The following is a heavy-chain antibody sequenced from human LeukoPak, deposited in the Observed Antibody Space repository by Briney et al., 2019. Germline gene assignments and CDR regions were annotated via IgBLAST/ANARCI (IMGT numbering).Heavy chain of an antibody. V-gene: IGHV3-33*06. CDR1: GFTFSSYG. CDR3: AKVADSSSPGYFYMDV. CDR2: IWYDGSNQ. D-gene: IGHD6-6*01. J-gene: IGHJ6*04. Sequence: SGGSLRLSCAASGFTFSSYGMHWVRQAPGKGLEWVAVIWYDGSNQYYADSLKGRFTISRDNSKNTLFLRMNSLRAEDTAVYYCAKVADSSSPGYFYMDVWGKGTTVTVSS.